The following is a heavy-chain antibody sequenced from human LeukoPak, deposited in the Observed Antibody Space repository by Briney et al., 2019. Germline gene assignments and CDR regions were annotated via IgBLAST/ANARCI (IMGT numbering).Heavy chain of an antibody. Sequence: PGGSLRPSCAASGFTFDDYAMHWVRQAPGKGLEWVSGISWNSGSIGYADSVKGRFTISRDNAKNPLYLQMNSLRAEDTALYYCAKGFDYDFWSGLGYWGQGTLVTVSS. CDR2: ISWNSGSI. CDR3: AKGFDYDFWSGLGY. D-gene: IGHD3-3*01. J-gene: IGHJ4*02. CDR1: GFTFDDYA. V-gene: IGHV3-9*01.